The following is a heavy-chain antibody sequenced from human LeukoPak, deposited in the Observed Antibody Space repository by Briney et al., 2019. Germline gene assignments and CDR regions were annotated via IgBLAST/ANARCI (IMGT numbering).Heavy chain of an antibody. CDR3: AKCSRLRYYYYYGMDV. Sequence: PGGSLRLSCAASGFTFSSYAMSWVRQAPGKGLEWVSAISGSGGSTYYADSVKGRFTISRDNSKNTLYLQMNSLRAEDTAVYYCAKCSRLRYYYYYGMDVWGQGTTVTVSS. J-gene: IGHJ6*02. V-gene: IGHV3-23*01. CDR2: ISGSGGST. CDR1: GFTFSSYA. D-gene: IGHD6-6*01.